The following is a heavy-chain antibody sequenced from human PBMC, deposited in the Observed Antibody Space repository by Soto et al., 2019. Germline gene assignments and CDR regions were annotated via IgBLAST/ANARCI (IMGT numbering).Heavy chain of an antibody. CDR1: GFTFSSYW. Sequence: GGSLRLSXAASGFTFSSYWMSWVRQAPGKGLEWAANIKQDGSEKYYVDSVKGRFTISRDNAKNSLYLQMNSLRAEDTAVYYCARALYDIVVVPAAILLFDYWGQGTLVTVSS. J-gene: IGHJ4*02. CDR3: ARALYDIVVVPAAILLFDY. V-gene: IGHV3-7*03. D-gene: IGHD2-2*02. CDR2: IKQDGSEK.